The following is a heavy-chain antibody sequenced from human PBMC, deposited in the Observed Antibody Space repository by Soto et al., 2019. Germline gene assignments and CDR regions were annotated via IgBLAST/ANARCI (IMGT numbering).Heavy chain of an antibody. CDR1: GYTFTSYY. CDR3: ARSKRSSFAFDL. CDR2: INPSGGTT. D-gene: IGHD6-13*01. V-gene: IGHV1-46*01. J-gene: IGHJ4*02. Sequence: QVQLVQSGAEVKKPGASVMLSCKASGYTFTSYYIHWVRQGPGQGLEWMGIINPSGGTTTYTQRFQGRVTMTRDTSTSIVYMDLSSLRFEDTAMYFCARSKRSSFAFDLWGQGTLVTVSS.